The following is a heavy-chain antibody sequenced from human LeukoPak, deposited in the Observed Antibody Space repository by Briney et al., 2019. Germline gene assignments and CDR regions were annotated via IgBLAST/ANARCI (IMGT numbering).Heavy chain of an antibody. V-gene: IGHV4-30-2*01. J-gene: IGHJ4*02. CDR1: GGSISSGGYS. CDR3: ARGTHTVTTYFDY. D-gene: IGHD4-11*01. CDR2: IYRSGST. Sequence: KPSETLFLTCAVSGGSISSGGYSWSWIRQPPGKGLEWIGYIYRSGSTYYNPSLRSRVTISVDRSKNQFSLKLSSVTAADTAVYYCARGTHTVTTYFDYWGQGTLVTVSS.